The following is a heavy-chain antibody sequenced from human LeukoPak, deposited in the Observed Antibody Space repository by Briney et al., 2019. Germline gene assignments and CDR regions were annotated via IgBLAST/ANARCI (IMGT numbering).Heavy chain of an antibody. J-gene: IGHJ1*01. CDR3: ARAPSEIGGYYPEYFRH. CDR2: ITSDVRT. CDR1: GFTLSSYW. D-gene: IGHD3-22*01. V-gene: IGHV3-74*01. Sequence: GGSLRLSCAASGFTLSSYWMHWVRQAPGKGLVWVSRITSDVRTHYADSVKGRFTISRDNAKNTVSLQMNSLRAEDTGVYYCARAPSEIGGYYPEYFRHWGQGTLVIVSS.